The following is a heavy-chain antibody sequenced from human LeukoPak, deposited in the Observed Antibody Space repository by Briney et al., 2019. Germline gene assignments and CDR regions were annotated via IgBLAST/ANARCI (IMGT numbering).Heavy chain of an antibody. D-gene: IGHD5-12*01. Sequence: GGSLRLSCAASGFTFSSFEMNWVRQAPGKGLEWVSYITSSGSTIYYADSVKGRFTISRDNAKNSLYLQMNSLRAEDTALYYCAKDSGRYYYYYYMDVWGKGTTVTVSS. CDR3: AKDSGRYYYYYYMDV. V-gene: IGHV3-48*03. CDR1: GFTFSSFE. J-gene: IGHJ6*03. CDR2: ITSSGSTI.